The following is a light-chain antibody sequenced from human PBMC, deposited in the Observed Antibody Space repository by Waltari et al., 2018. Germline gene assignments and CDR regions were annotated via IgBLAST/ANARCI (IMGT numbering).Light chain of an antibody. V-gene: IGKV3-15*01. CDR1: QTISYN. Sequence: EIVLTQSPSTLSVSPGERAILSCRASQTISYNLAWYQQRPGQPPRLLIYGASSRAAAIPVRFSGSGSGTEFTLTISGLQSEDFAVYYCQHYHQWPPYTFVQGTKVE. J-gene: IGKJ2*01. CDR3: QHYHQWPPYT. CDR2: GAS.